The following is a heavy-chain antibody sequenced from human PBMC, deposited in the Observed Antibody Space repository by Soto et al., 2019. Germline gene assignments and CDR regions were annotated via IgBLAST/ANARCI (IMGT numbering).Heavy chain of an antibody. V-gene: IGHV3-53*04. CDR1: GFTVSSNY. Sequence: EVQLVESGGGLVQPGGSLRLSCAASGFTVSSNYMSWVRQAPGKGLEWVSVIYSGGSTYYADSVKGRFTISRHNSKNTLYLQMNSLRAEYTAVYYCARDSYGDYGPGSCDYWGQGTLVTVSS. J-gene: IGHJ4*02. D-gene: IGHD4-17*01. CDR2: IYSGGST. CDR3: ARDSYGDYGPGSCDY.